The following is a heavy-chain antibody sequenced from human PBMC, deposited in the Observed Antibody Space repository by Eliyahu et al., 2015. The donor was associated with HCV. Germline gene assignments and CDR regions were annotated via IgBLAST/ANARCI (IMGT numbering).Heavy chain of an antibody. CDR1: GFTFSSYG. CDR3: ARDSRFAFDI. Sequence: QVQLVESGGGVVQPGRSLRLSCAASGFTFSSYGLHWVRQAPGKGLEWVAVIWYDGSNKYYADSVKGRFTISRDNSKNTLYLQMNSLRAEDTAVYYCARDSRFAFDIWGQGTMVTVFS. V-gene: IGHV3-33*01. J-gene: IGHJ3*02. CDR2: IWYDGSNK.